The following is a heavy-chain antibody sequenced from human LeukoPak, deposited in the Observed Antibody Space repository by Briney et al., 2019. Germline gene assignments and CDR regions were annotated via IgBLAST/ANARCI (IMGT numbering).Heavy chain of an antibody. V-gene: IGHV3-30*02. CDR3: AKDHPQLVYFDY. D-gene: IGHD6-6*01. CDR2: IRYDGSNK. Sequence: GGSLRLSCAASGFTFSSYGMHWVRQAPGKGLEWVAFIRYDGSNKYYADSVKGRFTISRDNSKNTLYLQMNSLRAEDTAVYYCAKDHPQLVYFDYWGQGTLVTVSS. CDR1: GFTFSSYG. J-gene: IGHJ4*02.